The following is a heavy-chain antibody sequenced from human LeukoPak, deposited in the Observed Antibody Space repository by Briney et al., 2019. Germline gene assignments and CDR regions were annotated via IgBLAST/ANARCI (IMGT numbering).Heavy chain of an antibody. CDR2: ISNSGST. J-gene: IGHJ6*03. CDR3: GRDALVGYYSYYYMDV. Sequence: SETLSLTCTVSGGSISSHYWTWIRQSPVKGLEWIGDISNSGSTSYNPSFKSRVTISIDTSKNQFSLKLSSVTAADTAVYYCGRDALVGYYSYYYMDVWGKGTTVTVSS. CDR1: GGSISSHY. D-gene: IGHD2-15*01. V-gene: IGHV4-59*11.